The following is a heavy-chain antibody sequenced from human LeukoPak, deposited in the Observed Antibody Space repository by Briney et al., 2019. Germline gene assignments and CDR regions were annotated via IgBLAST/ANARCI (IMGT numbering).Heavy chain of an antibody. CDR2: INPNSGGT. D-gene: IGHD4-23*01. Sequence: ASVKVYCKASGYTFTGYYMHWVRQAPGQGLEWMGWINPNSGGTNYAQKFQGRVTMTRDTSISTAYMELSRLRSDDTAVYYCARDRWRQAPKYYFDYWGQGTLVTVSS. J-gene: IGHJ4*02. V-gene: IGHV1-2*02. CDR3: ARDRWRQAPKYYFDY. CDR1: GYTFTGYY.